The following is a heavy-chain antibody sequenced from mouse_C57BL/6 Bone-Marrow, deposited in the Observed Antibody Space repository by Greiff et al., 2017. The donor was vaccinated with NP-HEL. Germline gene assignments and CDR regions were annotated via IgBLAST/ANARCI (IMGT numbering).Heavy chain of an antibody. D-gene: IGHD2-3*01. V-gene: IGHV1-64*01. CDR2: IHPNSGST. Sequence: QVQLQQSGAELVKPGASVKLSCKASGYTFTSYWMHWVKQRPGQGLEWIGMIHPNSGSTNYNEKFKSKATLTVEKSSSTAYMQLSSLTSEDSAVYYCARDGSWFAYWGQGTLVTVSA. CDR3: ARDGSWFAY. J-gene: IGHJ3*01. CDR1: GYTFTSYW.